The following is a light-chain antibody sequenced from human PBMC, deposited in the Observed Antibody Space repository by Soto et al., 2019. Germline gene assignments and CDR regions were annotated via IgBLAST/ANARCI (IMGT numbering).Light chain of an antibody. CDR1: QSVSRD. CDR3: QHRHN. V-gene: IGKV3-11*01. CDR2: DAS. J-gene: IGKJ3*01. Sequence: DIVLTQSPATLSLSPGERATLSCRASQSVSRDFAWYQQKPGQAPRHLIYDASHRTTGIPVRFSGSGSGTDFTLTINSLQPEDFAVYYCQHRHNFGPGTKVDFK.